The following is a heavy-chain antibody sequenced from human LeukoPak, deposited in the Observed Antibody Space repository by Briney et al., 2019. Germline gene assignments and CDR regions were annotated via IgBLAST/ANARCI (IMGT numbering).Heavy chain of an antibody. CDR1: GFTFSSYW. J-gene: IGHJ4*02. CDR2: IKQDGSEK. Sequence: GGSLRLSCAASGFTFSSYWMSWVRQAPGKGLEWVANIKQDGSEKYYVDSVKGRFTISRDNAKNSLYLQMNSLRAEDTAVYYCASSPYTATVFWWGQGTLVTVSS. CDR3: ASSPYTATVFW. V-gene: IGHV3-7*01. D-gene: IGHD5-18*01.